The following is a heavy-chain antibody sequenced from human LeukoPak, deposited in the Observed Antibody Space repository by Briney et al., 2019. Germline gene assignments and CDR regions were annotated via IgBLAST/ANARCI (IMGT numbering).Heavy chain of an antibody. V-gene: IGHV1-2*02. J-gene: IGHJ4*02. CDR3: ASGPRSTIFGVDSYYFDY. Sequence: GASVKVSCKASGYTFTGYYMHWVRQAPGQGLEWMGWINPNSGGTNYAQKFQGRVTMTRDTSTSTAYLGLSRLRSDDTAVYYCASGPRSTIFGVDSYYFDYWGQGTLVTVSS. CDR2: INPNSGGT. D-gene: IGHD3-3*01. CDR1: GYTFTGYY.